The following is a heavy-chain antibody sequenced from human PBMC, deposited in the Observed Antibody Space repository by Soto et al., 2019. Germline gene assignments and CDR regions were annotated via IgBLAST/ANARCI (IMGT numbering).Heavy chain of an antibody. J-gene: IGHJ6*03. CDR2: ISAYNGNT. D-gene: IGHD6-6*01. Sequence: ASVKVSCKASGYTFTSYGISWVRQAPGQGLEWKGWISAYNGNTNYAQKLQGRVTMTTDTSTSTFYMELRSLRSDDTAVYYCAREGYSSSSSDYYYYMDVWGKGTTVTVSS. CDR3: AREGYSSSSSDYYYYMDV. CDR1: GYTFTSYG. V-gene: IGHV1-18*01.